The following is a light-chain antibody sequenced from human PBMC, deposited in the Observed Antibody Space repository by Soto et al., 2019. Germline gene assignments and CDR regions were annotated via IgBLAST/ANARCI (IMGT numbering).Light chain of an antibody. CDR2: GAS. V-gene: IGKV3-15*01. Sequence: EIVMPQCPATSSVSPMERAAVCFWASQSVSSNLAWYQQNPGQAPRLLIYGASTRATGIPARFSGSGSGTEFTLTISSLQSEDFAVYYCQHYNNLPIPFGQGNEWRL. CDR1: QSVSSN. J-gene: IGKJ5*01. CDR3: QHYNNLPIP.